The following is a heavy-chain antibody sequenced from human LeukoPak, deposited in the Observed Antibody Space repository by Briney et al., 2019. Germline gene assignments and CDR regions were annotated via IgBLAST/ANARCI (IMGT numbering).Heavy chain of an antibody. V-gene: IGHV3-7*01. Sequence: GGSLRLSCAASGFTFTTYWMSWVRQAPGKGLEWVANIKQDGSEKYYVDSVKGRFTISRDNAKNSLYLQMNSLRAEDTAVYYCARGGFLATRYYFDYWGQGTLVTVSS. CDR1: GFTFTTYW. J-gene: IGHJ4*02. CDR3: ARGGFLATRYYFDY. D-gene: IGHD3-3*01. CDR2: IKQDGSEK.